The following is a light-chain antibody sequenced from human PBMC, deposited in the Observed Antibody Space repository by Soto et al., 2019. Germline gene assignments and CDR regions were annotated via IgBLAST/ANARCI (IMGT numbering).Light chain of an antibody. CDR3: AAWDDSMDGFV. CDR1: SSNIGSNT. CDR2: NNN. V-gene: IGLV1-44*01. J-gene: IGLJ1*01. Sequence: QSVLTQPTSASGTPGQRVTISCSGSSSNIGSNTVNWYQQLPGTAPKLLIYNNNQRPSGLPDRFSGSKSVTSASLAISGLQSDDESDYYCAAWDDSMDGFVFGTGTKLTVL.